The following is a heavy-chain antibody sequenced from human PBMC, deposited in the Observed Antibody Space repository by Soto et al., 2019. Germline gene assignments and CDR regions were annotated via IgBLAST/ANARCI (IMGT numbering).Heavy chain of an antibody. J-gene: IGHJ3*02. D-gene: IGHD2-2*01. CDR2: ISAYNGNT. CDR3: ARLTLARTSTSCYDMEGAFDI. Sequence: ASVKVSCKAFGYTFTSYGISWVRQAPGQGLEWMGWISAYNGNTNYAQKLQGRVTMTTDTSTSTAYMELRSLRSDDTAVYYCARLTLARTSTSCYDMEGAFDIWGQGTMVTGSS. CDR1: GYTFTSYG. V-gene: IGHV1-18*01.